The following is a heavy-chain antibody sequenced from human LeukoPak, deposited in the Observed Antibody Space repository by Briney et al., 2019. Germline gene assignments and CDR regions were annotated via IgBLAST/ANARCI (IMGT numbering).Heavy chain of an antibody. Sequence: ASVKVSCKASGYTFTSYGISWVRQAPGQGLEWMGWISAYNGNTNYAQRLQGRVTMTTDTSTSTAYMELRSLRSDDTAVYYCAGTYYYDSSGYITFDYWGQGTLVTVSS. CDR2: ISAYNGNT. CDR1: GYTFTSYG. CDR3: AGTYYYDSSGYITFDY. D-gene: IGHD3-22*01. J-gene: IGHJ4*02. V-gene: IGHV1-18*01.